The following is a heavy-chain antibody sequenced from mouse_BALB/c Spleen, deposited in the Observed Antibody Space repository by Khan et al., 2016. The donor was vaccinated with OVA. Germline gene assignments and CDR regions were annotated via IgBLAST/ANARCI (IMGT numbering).Heavy chain of an antibody. Sequence: EVQLVESGGDLVKPGGSLKLSCAASGFTFSSYGMSWVRQTPDRRLEWVATISSGGAFTYYSDSVKGRFTISRDNAKNTLSLQLSSLRSEDTAMFYCTRFSTSTTGDYYAMDYWGQGTSVTVSS. D-gene: IGHD1-1*02. J-gene: IGHJ4*01. V-gene: IGHV5-6*01. CDR2: ISSGGAFT. CDR3: TRFSTSTTGDYYAMDY. CDR1: GFTFSSYG.